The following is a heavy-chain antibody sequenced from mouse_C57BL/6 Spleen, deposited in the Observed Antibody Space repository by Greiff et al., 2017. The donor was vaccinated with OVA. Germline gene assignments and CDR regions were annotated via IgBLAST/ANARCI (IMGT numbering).Heavy chain of an antibody. V-gene: IGHV1-59*01. CDR1: GYTFTSYW. J-gene: IGHJ3*01. Sequence: VQLQQPGAELVRPGTSVKLSCKASGYTFTSYWMHWVKQRPGQGLEWIGVIDPSDSYTNYNQKFKGKATLTVDTSSSTAYMQLSSLTSEDSAVYYCAREGGLRRSFAYWGQGTLVTVSA. CDR2: IDPSDSYT. CDR3: AREGGLRRSFAY. D-gene: IGHD2-4*01.